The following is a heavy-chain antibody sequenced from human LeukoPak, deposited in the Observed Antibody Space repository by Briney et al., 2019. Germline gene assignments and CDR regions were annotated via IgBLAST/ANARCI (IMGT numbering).Heavy chain of an antibody. CDR3: ATLAPRYQLLAFDY. D-gene: IGHD2-2*01. J-gene: IGHJ4*02. Sequence: GASVNVSCKVSGYTLTELSMHWVRQAPGKGLEWMGGFDPEDGETIYAQKFQGRVTMTEDTSTDTAYMELSSLRSEDTAVYYCATLAPRYQLLAFDYWGQGTLVTVSS. CDR1: GYTLTELS. CDR2: FDPEDGET. V-gene: IGHV1-24*01.